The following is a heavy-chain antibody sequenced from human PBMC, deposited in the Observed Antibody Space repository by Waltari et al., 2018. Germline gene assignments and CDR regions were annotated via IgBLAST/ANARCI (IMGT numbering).Heavy chain of an antibody. CDR3: ARGSRLPFFDW. D-gene: IGHD4-17*01. V-gene: IGHV1-3*03. J-gene: IGHJ4*02. CDR1: GYTFISYS. Sequence: QVQLVQSGTEVKKPGDTVKVSGKTSGYTFISYSMHWVRQAPGQRPEWMGWINVGNGDTKYSQEFQGRVTITSDTFARTTYMELRSLRSEDMAVYFCARGSRLPFFDWWGQGTLVSVSS. CDR2: INVGNGDT.